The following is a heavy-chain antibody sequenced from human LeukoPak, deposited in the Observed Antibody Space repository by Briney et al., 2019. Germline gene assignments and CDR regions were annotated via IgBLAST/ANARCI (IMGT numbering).Heavy chain of an antibody. CDR2: INHSGST. V-gene: IGHV4-34*01. J-gene: IGHJ4*02. CDR3: ARGSHYDFWSGLAYYFDY. Sequence: SETLSLTCAVYGGSFSGYYWSWIRQPPGKGLEWIGEINHSGSTNYNPSLKSRVTISVDTSKNQFSLKLSSVTAADTAVYYCARGSHYDFWSGLAYYFDYWGQGTLVTVSS. D-gene: IGHD3-3*01. CDR1: GGSFSGYY.